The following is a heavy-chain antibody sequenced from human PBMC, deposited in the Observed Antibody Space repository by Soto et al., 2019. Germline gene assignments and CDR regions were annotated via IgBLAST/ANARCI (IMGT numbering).Heavy chain of an antibody. CDR1: GASMSSGGHS. Sequence: QVQLQESGPGLVKPSQTVSLTCAVSGASMSSGGHSWSWIRQSPGRGLEWIGYIYYTGATYYNPFLKSQVSLSVASSNNQCSLHFNSVADSDTAVYYCARDPPVPPPRWDVWGQGTTVTFSS. CDR3: ARDPPVPPPRWDV. J-gene: IGHJ6*01. V-gene: IGHV4-30-2*06. D-gene: IGHD4-17*01. CDR2: IYYTGAT.